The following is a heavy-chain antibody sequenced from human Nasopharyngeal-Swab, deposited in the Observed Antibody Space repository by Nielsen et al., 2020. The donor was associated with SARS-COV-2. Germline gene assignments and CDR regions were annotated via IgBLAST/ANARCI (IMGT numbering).Heavy chain of an antibody. CDR2: IWYDGSNK. J-gene: IGHJ6*02. V-gene: IGHV3-33*01. CDR3: ARMGTYYYDLLYGMDV. Sequence: GESLKISCAASGFIFSSYGMHWVRQAPGKGLEWVAVIWYDGSNKYYADSVKGRFTISRDNSKNTLHLQMNSLRAEDTAVYYCARMGTYYYDLLYGMDVWGQGTTVTVSS. CDR1: GFIFSSYG. D-gene: IGHD3-22*01.